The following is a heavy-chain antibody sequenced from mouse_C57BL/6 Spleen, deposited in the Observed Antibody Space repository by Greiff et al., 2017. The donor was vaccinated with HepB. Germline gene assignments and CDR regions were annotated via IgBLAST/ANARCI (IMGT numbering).Heavy chain of an antibody. CDR1: GYSFTGYY. CDR2: INPSTGGT. V-gene: IGHV1-42*01. J-gene: IGHJ4*01. Sequence: EVHLVESGPELVKPGASVKISCKASGYSFTGYYMNWVKQSPEKSLEWIGEINPSTGGTTYNQKFKAKATLTVDKSSSTAYMQLKSLTSEDSAVYYCARIEDYDAMDYWGQGTSVTVSS. CDR3: ARIEDYDAMDY.